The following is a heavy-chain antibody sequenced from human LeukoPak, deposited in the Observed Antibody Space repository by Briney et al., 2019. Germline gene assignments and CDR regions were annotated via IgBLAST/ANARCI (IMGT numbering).Heavy chain of an antibody. CDR3: ARGRAAGTFWLDY. V-gene: IGHV1-18*01. J-gene: IGHJ4*02. CDR2: ISGNNGNT. CDR1: GYTLTSYG. Sequence: ASVKASCKASGYTLTSYGISWVRQAPGQGLEWMGWISGNNGNTNYAQKLQGRVTMTTDTSTSTAYMELRSLRSDDTAVFYCARGRAAGTFWLDYWGQGTLVTVSS. D-gene: IGHD6-13*01.